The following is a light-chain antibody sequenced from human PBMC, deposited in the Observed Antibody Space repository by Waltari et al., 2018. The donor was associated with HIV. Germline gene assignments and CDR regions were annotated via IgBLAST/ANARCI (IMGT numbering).Light chain of an antibody. J-gene: IGLJ2*01. CDR2: DMT. CDR1: SPNIGYNY. V-gene: IGLV1-51*01. CDR3: ATWDSGLSAVV. Sequence: QSVLTQPPSVSATPGQKVTISCSGSSPNIGYNYVFWYQQLPGTAPKLLIYDMTTRPAGIPDRFSCSKSGTSATLGITGLQTGDEADYYCATWDSGLSAVVFGGGTKLTVL.